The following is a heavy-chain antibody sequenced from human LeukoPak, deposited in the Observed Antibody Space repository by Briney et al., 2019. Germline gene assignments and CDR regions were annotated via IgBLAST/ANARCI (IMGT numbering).Heavy chain of an antibody. J-gene: IGHJ4*02. CDR1: GVSISSSSYY. D-gene: IGHD1-26*01. Sequence: SETLSLTCTVSGVSISSSSYYWGWIRQPPGKGLEWIGRIYTSGSTNYNPSLKSRVTISVDTSKNQFPLKLSSVTAADTAVYYCARDQGELGIDYWGQGTLVTVSS. CDR3: ARDQGELGIDY. V-gene: IGHV4-39*06. CDR2: IYTSGST.